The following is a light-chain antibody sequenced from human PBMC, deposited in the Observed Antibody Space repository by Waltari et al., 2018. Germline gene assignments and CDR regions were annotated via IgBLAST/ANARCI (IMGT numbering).Light chain of an antibody. Sequence: DIQMTQSQSSLSASAGDRVTISCQASQDLGMYLSWFQQKPGKAPRLLIFDASNVESGVPSRFSASGSGTHFTLTITSLQPEDVAMYYCQQYDNLPYTFGQGTKLEI. CDR3: QQYDNLPYT. CDR1: QDLGMY. CDR2: DAS. J-gene: IGKJ2*01. V-gene: IGKV1-33*01.